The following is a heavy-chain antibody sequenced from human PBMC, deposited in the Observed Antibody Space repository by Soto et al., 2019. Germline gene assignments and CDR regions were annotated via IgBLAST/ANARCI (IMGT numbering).Heavy chain of an antibody. D-gene: IGHD6-13*01. Sequence: PGGSLRLSCAASGFTFRSYGMHWVRQAPGKGLEWVAVSSYDGSSQHYADSVKGRFTISRDNSKNTLYLQMNSLRAEDTAVYYCARRGPGTYYDYWGQGTLVTVSS. CDR3: ARRGPGTYYDY. V-gene: IGHV3-30*03. CDR1: GFTFRSYG. CDR2: SSYDGSSQ. J-gene: IGHJ4*02.